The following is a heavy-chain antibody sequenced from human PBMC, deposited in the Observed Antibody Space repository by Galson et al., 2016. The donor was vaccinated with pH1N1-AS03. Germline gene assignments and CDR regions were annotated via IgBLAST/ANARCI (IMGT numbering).Heavy chain of an antibody. Sequence: LRLSCAASGFSFSTYWMYWVRQAPGKGLVWLARINGDATTTNYADSVRGRFTISRDNAKNTLHLQMNSPRVEDTANYFCAKEVRSSGWFDACDLWGQGTVVTVSS. D-gene: IGHD6-19*01. V-gene: IGHV3-74*01. CDR1: GFSFSTYW. J-gene: IGHJ3*01. CDR2: INGDATTT. CDR3: AKEVRSSGWFDACDL.